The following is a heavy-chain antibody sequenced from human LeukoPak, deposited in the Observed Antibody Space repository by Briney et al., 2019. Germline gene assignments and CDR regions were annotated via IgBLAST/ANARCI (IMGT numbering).Heavy chain of an antibody. J-gene: IGHJ4*02. V-gene: IGHV4-39*01. CDR1: GGSISSNNYY. CDR3: ARVSGLSSGSIDY. D-gene: IGHD6-19*01. Sequence: SETLSLTCTASGGSISSNNYYWGWIRQPPGQGLEWIGSIYYIGTTYYNPSLKSRVTISVDTSRNQFSLKLSSLTAADTAVYYCARVSGLSSGSIDYWGREPWSPSPQ. CDR2: IYYIGTT.